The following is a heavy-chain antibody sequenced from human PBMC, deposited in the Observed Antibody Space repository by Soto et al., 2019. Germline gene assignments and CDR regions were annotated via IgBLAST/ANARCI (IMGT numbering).Heavy chain of an antibody. J-gene: IGHJ3*02. Sequence: GGSLRLSCAASGFTFSSYSMNWVRQAPGKGLEWVSYISSSSSTIYYADSVKGRFTISRDNAKNSLYLQMNSLRDEDTAVYYCARDGRKVAGNRPHAFDIWGQGTMVTVS. CDR1: GFTFSSYS. CDR2: ISSSSSTI. D-gene: IGHD6-19*01. CDR3: ARDGRKVAGNRPHAFDI. V-gene: IGHV3-48*02.